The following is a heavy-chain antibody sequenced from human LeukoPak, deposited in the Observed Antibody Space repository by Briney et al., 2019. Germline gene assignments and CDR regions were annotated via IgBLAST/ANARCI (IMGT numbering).Heavy chain of an antibody. CDR3: ARDISRTMDV. V-gene: IGHV3-21*01. J-gene: IGHJ6*02. D-gene: IGHD2/OR15-2a*01. Sequence: GGSLRLSCAASGFTFSSYNMNWVRQAPGKGLEWVSSISSSSNYIYYADSVKGRFTISRDNAKNSLYLQMNSLRAEDTAVYFCARDISRTMDVWGQGTTVTV. CDR2: ISSSSNYI. CDR1: GFTFSSYN.